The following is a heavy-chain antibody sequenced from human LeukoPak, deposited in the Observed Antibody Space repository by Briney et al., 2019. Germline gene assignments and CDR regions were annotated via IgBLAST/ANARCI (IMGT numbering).Heavy chain of an antibody. D-gene: IGHD4-23*01. J-gene: IGHJ4*02. CDR2: INHSGST. CDR3: ARATVAPYYFDY. V-gene: IGHV4-34*01. CDR1: GGSFSGYY. Sequence: SSETLSLTCAVYGGSFSGYYWSWIRQPPGKGLEWIGEINHSGSTNYNPSLKSRVTISVDTSKNQFSLKLSSVTAADTAVYYCARATVAPYYFDYWGQGTLVTVSS.